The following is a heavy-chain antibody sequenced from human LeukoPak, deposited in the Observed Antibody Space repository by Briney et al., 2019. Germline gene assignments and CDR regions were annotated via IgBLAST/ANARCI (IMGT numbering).Heavy chain of an antibody. V-gene: IGHV3-23*01. CDR3: AKVRGLRFLCVHDY. J-gene: IGHJ4*02. D-gene: IGHD5-12*01. CDR2: ISGSGGST. Sequence: VXQXXXXGLEWVSAISGSGGSTYYADSVKGRFTISRDNSKNTLYLQMNSLRAEDTAVYYCAKVRGLRFLCVHDYWGQGALVTVSS.